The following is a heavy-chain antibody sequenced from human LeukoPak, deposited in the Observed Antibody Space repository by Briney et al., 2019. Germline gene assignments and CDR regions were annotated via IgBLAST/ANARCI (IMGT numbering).Heavy chain of an antibody. CDR1: GPSISISSYY. V-gene: IGHV4-39*01. CDR3: ARHPSGSSFDY. D-gene: IGHD3-22*01. Sequence: KSSETLSLTCTVSGPSISISSYYWGWIRQPPGRGLEWIATIHHSGSTYHNPSLKSRVTMSVDTSKNQFSLKLSSLTAADTAVYYCARHPSGSSFDYWGQGTLVTVSS. J-gene: IGHJ4*02. CDR2: IHHSGST.